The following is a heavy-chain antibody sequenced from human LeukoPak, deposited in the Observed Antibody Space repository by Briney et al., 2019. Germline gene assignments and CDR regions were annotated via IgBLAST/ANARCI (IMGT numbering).Heavy chain of an antibody. J-gene: IGHJ5*02. CDR2: IYYSGST. CDR3: ARETVYSGWFDP. D-gene: IGHD3-10*01. Sequence: SETLSLTCSVSGGSISSYYWSWIRQPPGKGLEWIGYIYYSGSTNYNPSFKSRVTISVDTSKNQFSLKLSSVTAADTAVYYCARETVYSGWFDPWGQGTLVTVSS. V-gene: IGHV4-59*01. CDR1: GGSISSYY.